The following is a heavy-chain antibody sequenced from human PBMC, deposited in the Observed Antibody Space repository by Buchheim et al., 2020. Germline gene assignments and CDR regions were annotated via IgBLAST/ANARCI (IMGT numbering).Heavy chain of an antibody. CDR3: ARVKQGDCSSTSCYFARHHNWFDP. J-gene: IGHJ5*02. D-gene: IGHD2-2*01. Sequence: QVQLQQWGAGLLKPSETLSLTCAVYGGSFSGYYWSWIRQPPGKGLEWIGEINHSGSTNYNPSLKSRVTISVDTSKNQVSLKLSSVTAADTAVYYCARVKQGDCSSTSCYFARHHNWFDPWGQGTL. CDR1: GGSFSGYY. CDR2: INHSGST. V-gene: IGHV4-34*01.